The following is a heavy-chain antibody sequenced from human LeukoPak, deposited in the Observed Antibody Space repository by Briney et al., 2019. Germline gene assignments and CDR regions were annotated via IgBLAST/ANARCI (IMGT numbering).Heavy chain of an antibody. CDR2: IIPILGIA. V-gene: IGHV1-69*04. CDR3: VRARGTGYCSSTSCPGGWFDP. D-gene: IGHD2-2*01. Sequence: SVKVSCKASGGTFSSYAISWVRQAPGQGLEWMGRIIPILGIANYAQKFQGRVTITADKSTSTAYMELSSLRSEDTAVYYCVRARGTGYCSSTSCPGGWFDPWGQGTLVTVSS. CDR1: GGTFSSYA. J-gene: IGHJ5*02.